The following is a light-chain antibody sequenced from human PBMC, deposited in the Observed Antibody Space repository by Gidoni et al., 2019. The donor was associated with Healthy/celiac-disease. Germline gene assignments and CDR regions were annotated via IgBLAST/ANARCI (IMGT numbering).Light chain of an antibody. CDR1: QSVSSSY. Sequence: ESVLTQSPGTLSLYPGERATLACRASQSVSSSYLAWYQQKPGQAPRLLIYGASSRATGIPDRFSVGGSGTDFTLTISRLVPEYFAVYYCQQYGSSPPFGGGTQVELK. J-gene: IGKJ4*02. V-gene: IGKV3-20*01. CDR3: QQYGSSPP. CDR2: GAS.